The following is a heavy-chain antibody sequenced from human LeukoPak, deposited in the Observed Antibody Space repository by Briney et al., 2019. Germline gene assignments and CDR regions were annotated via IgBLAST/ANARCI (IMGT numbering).Heavy chain of an antibody. J-gene: IGHJ3*02. CDR1: GFTFSSYG. CDR2: MLNDGSQE. CDR3: ARDDALGDNALDI. V-gene: IGHV3-33*01. D-gene: IGHD3-16*01. Sequence: PGRSLRLSCAASGFTFSSYGMHWVRQAPGKGLEWVAVMLNDGSQEKYADSVEGRFTISRDNSKNTLFLQMNSLRAEDTAVYYCARDDALGDNALDIWGQGTMVTVSS.